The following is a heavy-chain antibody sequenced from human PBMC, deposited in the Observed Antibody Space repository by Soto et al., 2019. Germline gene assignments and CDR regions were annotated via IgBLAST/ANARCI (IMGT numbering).Heavy chain of an antibody. CDR2: IIPIFGTA. CDR1: GGTFSSYA. V-gene: IGHV1-69*13. J-gene: IGHJ4*02. D-gene: IGHD3-22*01. Sequence: SVKVSCKASGGTFSSYAISWVRQAPGQVLEWMGGIIPIFGTANYAQKFQGRVTITADESTSTAYMELSSLRSEDTAVYYCAREAVAYYDSSGYYPPFDYWGQGTLVTVSS. CDR3: AREAVAYYDSSGYYPPFDY.